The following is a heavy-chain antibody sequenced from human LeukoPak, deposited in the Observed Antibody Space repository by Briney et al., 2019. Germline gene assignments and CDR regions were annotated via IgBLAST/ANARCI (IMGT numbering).Heavy chain of an antibody. CDR2: FDPEDGET. Sequence: ALVKVSCKVSGYTLTELSMHWVRQAPGKGLEWMGGFDPEDGETIYAQKFQGWVTMTRDTSISTAYMELSRLRSDDTAVYYCARVGRSYGNAFDIWGQGTMVTVSS. J-gene: IGHJ3*02. V-gene: IGHV1-24*01. CDR3: ARVGRSYGNAFDI. CDR1: GYTLTELS. D-gene: IGHD1-26*01.